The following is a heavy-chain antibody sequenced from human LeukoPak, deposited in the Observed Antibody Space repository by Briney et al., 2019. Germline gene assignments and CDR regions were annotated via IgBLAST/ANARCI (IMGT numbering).Heavy chain of an antibody. CDR3: ARPAIQLELRGSGFDY. V-gene: IGHV3-23*01. J-gene: IGHJ4*02. CDR2: ISGSGGST. D-gene: IGHD1-7*01. CDR1: GFTFSSYA. Sequence: PGGSLRLSCAASGFTFSSYAMSWVRQAPGKGLEWVSAISGSGGSTYYADSVKGRFTISRDNSKNTLYLQMNSLRAEDTAVYYCARPAIQLELRGSGFDYWGQGTLVTVSS.